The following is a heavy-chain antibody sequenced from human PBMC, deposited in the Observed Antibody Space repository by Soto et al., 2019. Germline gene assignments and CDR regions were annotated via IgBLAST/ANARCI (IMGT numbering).Heavy chain of an antibody. Sequence: PSETLSLTCTVSGGSISSYYWSWIRQPPGKGLEWIGYIYYSGSTNYNPSLKSRVTISVDTSKNQFSLKLSSVTAADTAVYYCARDHGSSWTGYDYWGQGTLVTVSS. CDR1: GGSISSYY. CDR3: ARDHGSSWTGYDY. J-gene: IGHJ4*02. V-gene: IGHV4-59*01. D-gene: IGHD6-13*01. CDR2: IYYSGST.